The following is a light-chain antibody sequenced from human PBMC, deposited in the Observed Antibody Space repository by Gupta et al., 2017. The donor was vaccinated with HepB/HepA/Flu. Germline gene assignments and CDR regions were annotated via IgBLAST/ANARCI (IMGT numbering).Light chain of an antibody. Sequence: EVLLTQSPVTLSWSPGERATRSCSARQSVSRSYLAWYQQKPGQAPRLLIYGASSRPNGLPDRFSGSGYGTEFTLTISRLEPEDFAVYYCHQASSSPGTFGQGTKVEIK. CDR1: QSVSRSY. J-gene: IGKJ1*01. CDR3: HQASSSPGT. V-gene: IGKV3-20*01. CDR2: GAS.